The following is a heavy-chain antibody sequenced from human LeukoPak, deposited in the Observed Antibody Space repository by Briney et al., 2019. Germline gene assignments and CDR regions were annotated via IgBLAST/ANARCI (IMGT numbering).Heavy chain of an antibody. D-gene: IGHD2-15*01. Sequence: GGSLRLSCAASGFPFSRYWMSWVRQAPGKGLEWVANIKPDGSEKHYVDSVKGRFTISRDNSKNTLYLQMSSLRAEDTAVYFCVRGYSFGPYGMDVWGQGTTVTVSS. CDR2: IKPDGSEK. CDR3: VRGYSFGPYGMDV. V-gene: IGHV3-7*05. CDR1: GFPFSRYW. J-gene: IGHJ6*02.